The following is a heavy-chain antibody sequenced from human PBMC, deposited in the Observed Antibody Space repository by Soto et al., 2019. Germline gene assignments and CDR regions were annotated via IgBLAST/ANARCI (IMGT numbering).Heavy chain of an antibody. D-gene: IGHD4-17*01. CDR1: GFTFSSYS. J-gene: IGHJ2*01. V-gene: IGHV3-21*02. Sequence: EVQLVESGGGLVKPGGSQRLSCAASGFTFSSYSMSWVRQAPGKGLEWVSSISSASSYISYADSVKGRFIISRDNAKNSLDLQMNSLRDEDTAVYYCARDRLGAVTLYFDLWGRGSLVTVSS. CDR2: ISSASSYI. CDR3: ARDRLGAVTLYFDL.